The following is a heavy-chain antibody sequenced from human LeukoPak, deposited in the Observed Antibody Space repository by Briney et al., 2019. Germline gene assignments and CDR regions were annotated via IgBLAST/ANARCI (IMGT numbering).Heavy chain of an antibody. CDR3: AKPYYYGSGTRSYFDY. D-gene: IGHD3-10*01. V-gene: IGHV3-30*18. Sequence: PGESLRLSCAASGFTFSSYGMHWVRQAPGKGLEWVAVTYYSGSKKFYADSVKGGFTISRDNSKNTLYLQMNSLRAEDTAVYYCAKPYYYGSGTRSYFDYWGQGTLVTVSS. J-gene: IGHJ4*02. CDR1: GFTFSSYG. CDR2: TYYSGSKK.